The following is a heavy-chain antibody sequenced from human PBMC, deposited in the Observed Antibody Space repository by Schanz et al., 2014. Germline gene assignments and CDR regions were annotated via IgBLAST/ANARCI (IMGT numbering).Heavy chain of an antibody. CDR3: AKVAPAATYLDS. CDR1: RSTFSSYT. D-gene: IGHD2-2*01. CDR2: FIPILDVG. V-gene: IGHV1-69*02. Sequence: QVQLVQSGAEVKKPGSSVKVSCKASRSTFSSYTISWVRQARGQGLEWVGRFIPILDVGNYAQQFQGRVTITADKSTSTAYMELTSLRSEDTAVYYCAKVAPAATYLDSWGLGTLVTVSS. J-gene: IGHJ4*02.